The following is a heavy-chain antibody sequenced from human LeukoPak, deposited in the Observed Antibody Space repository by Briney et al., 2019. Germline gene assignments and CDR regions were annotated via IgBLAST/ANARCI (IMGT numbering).Heavy chain of an antibody. V-gene: IGHV1-46*01. J-gene: IGHJ6*03. Sequence: ASVKVSCKASGYKFTGHYIHWVRQAPGQGLEWMGMIHPNPSGGSTSYPQKFQGRVTMTRDMSTTTVYMELSSLRSEDTAVYYCARSPYCSADTCYGDYYYYMDVWGKGTTVTVSS. CDR1: GYKFTGHY. CDR3: ARSPYCSADTCYGDYYYYMDV. CDR2: IHPNPSGGST. D-gene: IGHD2-15*01.